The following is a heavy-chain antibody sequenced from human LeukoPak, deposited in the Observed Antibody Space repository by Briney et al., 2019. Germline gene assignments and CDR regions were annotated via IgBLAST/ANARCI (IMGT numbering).Heavy chain of an antibody. CDR3: ARRGPYYYDSSSLDY. J-gene: IGHJ4*02. V-gene: IGHV3-30-3*01. CDR2: ISYDGSNK. D-gene: IGHD3-22*01. Sequence: GGSLRLSCAASGFTFSSYAMHWVRQAPGKGLEWVAVISYDGSNKYYADSVKGRFTISRDNSKNTLYLQMNSLRAEDTAVYYCARRGPYYYDSSSLDYWGQGTLVTVSS. CDR1: GFTFSSYA.